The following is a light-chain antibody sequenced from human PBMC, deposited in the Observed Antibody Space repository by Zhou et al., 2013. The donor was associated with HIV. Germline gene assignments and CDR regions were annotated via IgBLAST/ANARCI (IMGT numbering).Light chain of an antibody. Sequence: EIVMTQSPATLSVSPGERATLSCRASQSVSSNLAWYQQNPGQAPRLLIYGASSRATGIPDRFNGSGSGTKFTLTISRLEPEDFAVYYCQQYGSSRTFGRGT. CDR3: QQYGSSRT. CDR2: GAS. CDR1: QSVSSN. J-gene: IGKJ1*01. V-gene: IGKV3-20*01.